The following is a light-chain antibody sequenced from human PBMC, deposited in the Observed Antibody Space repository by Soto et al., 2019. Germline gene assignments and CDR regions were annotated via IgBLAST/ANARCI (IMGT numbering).Light chain of an antibody. J-gene: IGKJ5*01. Sequence: EIVMTQSPATLSVSPGERATLSCRASQSISSKLGWYQQRPGQAPRLLIYGASTRATGIPARFSGSRSGTEFSLPISSLQSEDSAVYYCQQYNSWTTITFGQGTRLEIK. CDR2: GAS. CDR3: QQYNSWTTIT. CDR1: QSISSK. V-gene: IGKV3-15*01.